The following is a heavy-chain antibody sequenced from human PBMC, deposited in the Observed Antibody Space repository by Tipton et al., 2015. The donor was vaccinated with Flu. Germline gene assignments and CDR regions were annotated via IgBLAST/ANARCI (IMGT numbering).Heavy chain of an antibody. Sequence: GSLRLSCVVSGFTVSSNYMTWVRQAPGKGLEWVANINQDGSEKYYVDSVKGRFTISRDNAKNSLYLQLNSLRAEDTAVYYCSISLNSWGQGTLVTVSS. V-gene: IGHV3-7*01. J-gene: IGHJ4*02. CDR1: GFTVSSNY. CDR2: INQDGSEK. CDR3: SISLNS.